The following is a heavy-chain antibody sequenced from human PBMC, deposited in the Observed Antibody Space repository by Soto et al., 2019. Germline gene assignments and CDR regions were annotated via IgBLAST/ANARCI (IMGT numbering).Heavy chain of an antibody. Sequence: QVQLQQSGPGLVKPSQTLSLTCGISGDSVSSNSAAWHWIRQSPSRGLEWLGRTYYRSRWYSDYAISVNSRMTISPDTSKNQFSLQLNSVTPEDTAMYYCARYNIVGGMDLFDYWGHGILVTVSS. V-gene: IGHV6-1*01. CDR3: ARYNIVGGMDLFDY. CDR1: GDSVSSNSAA. CDR2: TYYRSRWYS. D-gene: IGHD1-26*01. J-gene: IGHJ4*01.